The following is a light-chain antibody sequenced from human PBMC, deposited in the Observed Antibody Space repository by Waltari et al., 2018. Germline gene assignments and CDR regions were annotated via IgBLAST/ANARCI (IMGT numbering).Light chain of an antibody. Sequence: VLTQSPATLSLSPGERATLSCRASQDVVTYLAWYQQGPGQAPRLLIYDASTRATGIPARCSGSGSGTDFTLTIDSLDPEDSAVYFCQQRSNWPPTFGQGTRLEIK. CDR1: QDVVTY. J-gene: IGKJ5*01. V-gene: IGKV3-11*01. CDR2: DAS. CDR3: QQRSNWPPT.